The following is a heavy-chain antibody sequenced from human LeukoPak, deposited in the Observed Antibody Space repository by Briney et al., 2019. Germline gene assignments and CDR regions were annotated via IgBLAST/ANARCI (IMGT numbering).Heavy chain of an antibody. CDR3: ARTGFWSGYYKESYYFDY. J-gene: IGHJ4*02. CDR2: IYYSGST. D-gene: IGHD3-3*01. V-gene: IGHV4-59*01. Sequence: SETLSLTCTVSGGSISSYYWSWIRQPPGKGLEWIGYIYYSGSTNYNPSLKSRVTISVDTSKNQFSLKLSSVTAADTAVYYCARTGFWSGYYKESYYFDYWGQGTLVTVSS. CDR1: GGSISSYY.